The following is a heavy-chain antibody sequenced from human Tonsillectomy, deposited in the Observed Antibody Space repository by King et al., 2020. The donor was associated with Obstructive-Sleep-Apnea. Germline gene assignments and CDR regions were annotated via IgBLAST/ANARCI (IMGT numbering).Heavy chain of an antibody. V-gene: IGHV3-30*04. D-gene: IGHD3-10*01. Sequence: VQLVESGGGVVQPGRSLRLSCAVSGFIFSNYAMHWVRQAPGKGLEWVASISSYGNKKYYADSVKGRVTISRNNSKNTLYLQMNILRAEATAVYDCARDRVQIAQYHSVRQSVEQGTYYYTGMDVWGQGTTVTVSS. J-gene: IGHJ6*01. CDR2: ISSYGNKK. CDR3: ARDRVQIAQYHSVRQSVEQGTYYYTGMDV. CDR1: GFIFSNYA.